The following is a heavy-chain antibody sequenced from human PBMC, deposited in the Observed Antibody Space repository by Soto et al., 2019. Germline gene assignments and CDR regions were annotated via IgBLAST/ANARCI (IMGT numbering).Heavy chain of an antibody. CDR1: GFIVSDTY. Sequence: EVHLVESGGGLVQPGVSLRLSCTASGFIVSDTYVNWVRQAPGKGLEWVSVISNRGDTHYADSVRGRFSLSRDISDNTLHLQMNILRVEDTAVYYCAREPRYCRGASCSITGDAYDIWGQGTMVTVSS. CDR2: ISNRGDT. V-gene: IGHV3-66*01. J-gene: IGHJ3*02. CDR3: AREPRYCRGASCSITGDAYDI. D-gene: IGHD2-15*01.